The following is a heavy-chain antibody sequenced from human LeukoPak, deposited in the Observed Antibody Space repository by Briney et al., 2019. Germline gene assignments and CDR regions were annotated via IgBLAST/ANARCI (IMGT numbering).Heavy chain of an antibody. CDR1: GGTFSSYA. V-gene: IGHV1-69*13. CDR3: ARTTRDYGGTLGY. J-gene: IGHJ4*02. Sequence: ASVKVSCKAPGGTFSSYAISWVRQAPGQGLEWMGGIIPIFGTANYAQKFQGRVTITADESTSTAYMELSSLRSEDTAVYYCARTTRDYGGTLGYWGQGTLVTVSS. CDR2: IIPIFGTA. D-gene: IGHD4-23*01.